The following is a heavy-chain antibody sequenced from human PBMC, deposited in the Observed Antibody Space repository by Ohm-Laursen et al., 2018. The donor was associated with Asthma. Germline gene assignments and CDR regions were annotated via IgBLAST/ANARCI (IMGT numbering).Heavy chain of an antibody. CDR2: IDWDDEK. J-gene: IGHJ5*02. CDR1: GFSFNTSGMR. CDR3: ARSMTHCSSTGCYVGNWLDP. V-gene: IGHV2-70*04. Sequence: PTQTLTLTCTFSGFSFNTSGMRVSWIRQPPGKALEWLGRIDWDDEKLYSTSLKSRLTISKDTSKNQVVLTMTNMGPVDTATYYCARSMTHCSSTGCYVGNWLDPWGQGTLVTVSS. D-gene: IGHD2-2*01.